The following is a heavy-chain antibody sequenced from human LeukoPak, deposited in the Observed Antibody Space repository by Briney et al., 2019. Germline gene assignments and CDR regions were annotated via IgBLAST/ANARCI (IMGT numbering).Heavy chain of an antibody. J-gene: IGHJ4*02. CDR3: AGGGESLTF. Sequence: GGSLRLSCAASGFTFSSYWMDWVRRAPGKGLVWVSHINSDGSNTRYADSVKGRFTISRDNAKNTLFLQLNSLRAEDTAVHYCAGGGESLTFWGQGTLVTVSS. D-gene: IGHD3-16*01. CDR1: GFTFSSYW. CDR2: INSDGSNT. V-gene: IGHV3-74*01.